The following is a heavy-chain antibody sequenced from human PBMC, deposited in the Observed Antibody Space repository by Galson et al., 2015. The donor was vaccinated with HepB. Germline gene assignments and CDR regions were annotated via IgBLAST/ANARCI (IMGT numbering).Heavy chain of an antibody. CDR2: ITWNSGTK. J-gene: IGHJ6*04. V-gene: IGHV3-9*01. Sequence: SLRLSCAASGFTFDDYAMHWVRQAPGKGLEWVSGITWNSGTKDYADSVKGRFTISRDNAKNSLYLEMNSLRGEDTALHYCVKDGDFPSWGKGTTVTVSS. D-gene: IGHD3-3*01. CDR1: GFTFDDYA. CDR3: VKDGDFPS.